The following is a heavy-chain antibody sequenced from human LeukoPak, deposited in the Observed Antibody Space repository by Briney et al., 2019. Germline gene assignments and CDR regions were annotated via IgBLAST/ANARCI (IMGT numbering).Heavy chain of an antibody. V-gene: IGHV4-4*07. CDR3: ARDSSRTFDY. CDR2: IYTSGST. Sequence: SETLSLTCTVPGGSISNYYWSWIRQPAGKGLEWIGRIYTSGSTNYNPSLKSRITMSVDTSKNQFSLKLSSVTAADTAVYYCARDSSRTFDYSGQGTLVTVSS. CDR1: GGSISNYY. J-gene: IGHJ4*02. D-gene: IGHD2-2*01.